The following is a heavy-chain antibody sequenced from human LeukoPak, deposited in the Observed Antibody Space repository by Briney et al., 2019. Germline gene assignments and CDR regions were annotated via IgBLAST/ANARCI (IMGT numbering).Heavy chain of an antibody. CDR1: DGSISSSSYY. CDR2: IYYSGST. D-gene: IGHD6-25*01. CDR3: AREVSGGEYFDY. Sequence: SETLSLTCTVSDGSISSSSYYWGWIRQPPGKGLEWIGSIYYSGSTYYSPSLKSRVAISVDTSKNQFSLKLNSVAAADTAVYYCAREVSGGEYFDYWGQGTLVTVSS. V-gene: IGHV4-39*07. J-gene: IGHJ4*02.